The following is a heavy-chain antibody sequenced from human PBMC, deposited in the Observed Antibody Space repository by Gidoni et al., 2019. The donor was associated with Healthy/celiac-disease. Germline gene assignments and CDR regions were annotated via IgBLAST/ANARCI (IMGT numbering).Heavy chain of an antibody. Sequence: QVQLVQSGAEVTKPGSSVKVSCKASGGTFSSYAISWVRQAPGQGLEWMGGIIPIFGTANYAQKFQGRVTITADKSTSTAYMELSSLRSEDTAVYYCARKSNYDFWSGYYPRHYYYYGMDVWGQGTTVTVSS. CDR1: GGTFSSYA. V-gene: IGHV1-69*06. CDR3: ARKSNYDFWSGYYPRHYYYYGMDV. D-gene: IGHD3-3*01. CDR2: IIPIFGTA. J-gene: IGHJ6*02.